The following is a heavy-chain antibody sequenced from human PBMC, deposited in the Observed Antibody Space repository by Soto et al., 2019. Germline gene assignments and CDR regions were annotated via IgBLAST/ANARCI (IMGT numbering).Heavy chain of an antibody. D-gene: IGHD2-15*01. CDR2: INTDGSNT. Sequence: DVQLVETGGGVVPPGGSLRLSCAASGLTFNRYWMHWLRHAPGKGLVWVSHINTDGSNTNYADSVKGRFTISRDNAKSTLFLQMNSLRDEDTAVYYCAREFCSGGNCYTYYFDPWGQGIPVTVSS. CDR1: GLTFNRYW. J-gene: IGHJ5*02. CDR3: AREFCSGGNCYTYYFDP. V-gene: IGHV3-74*01.